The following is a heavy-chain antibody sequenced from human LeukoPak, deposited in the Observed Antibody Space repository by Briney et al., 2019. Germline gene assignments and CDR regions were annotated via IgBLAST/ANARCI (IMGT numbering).Heavy chain of an antibody. V-gene: IGHV4-34*01. Sequence: SETLSLTCAVYGGSFSGYYWSWIRQPPGKGLEWIGEINHSGSTNYNPSLKSRVTISVDTSKNQFSLKLSSVTAADTAVYYCARQGSVAAAAPYYYYCYMDVWGKGTTVTISS. CDR3: ARQGSVAAAAPYYYYCYMDV. D-gene: IGHD6-13*01. CDR1: GGSFSGYY. CDR2: INHSGST. J-gene: IGHJ6*03.